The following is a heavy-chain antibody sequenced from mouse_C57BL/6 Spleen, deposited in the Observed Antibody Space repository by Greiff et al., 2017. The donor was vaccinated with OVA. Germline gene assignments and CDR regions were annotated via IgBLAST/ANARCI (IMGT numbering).Heavy chain of an antibody. Sequence: EVQLQQSGAELVRPGASVKLSCTASGFNIKDYYMHWVKQRPEQGLEWIGRIDPEDGDTEYAPKFQGKATMTADTSSNTAYLQLSSLTSEDTAVYYCTKDLLLLGGYYFDYWGQGTTLTVSS. CDR2: IDPEDGDT. CDR3: TKDLLLLGGYYFDY. D-gene: IGHD1-1*01. V-gene: IGHV14-1*01. CDR1: GFNIKDYY. J-gene: IGHJ2*01.